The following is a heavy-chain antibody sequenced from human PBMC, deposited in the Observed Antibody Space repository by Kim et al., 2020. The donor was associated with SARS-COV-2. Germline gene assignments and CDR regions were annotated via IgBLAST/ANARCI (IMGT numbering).Heavy chain of an antibody. Sequence: GTSYAQKFEARVTVTRDTSISTAYMELSRLRPDDTAVYYGARDLSVAGFDSWGQGTLVTVSS. D-gene: IGHD3-16*02. CDR3: ARDLSVAGFDS. J-gene: IGHJ4*02. V-gene: IGHV1-2*02. CDR2: GT.